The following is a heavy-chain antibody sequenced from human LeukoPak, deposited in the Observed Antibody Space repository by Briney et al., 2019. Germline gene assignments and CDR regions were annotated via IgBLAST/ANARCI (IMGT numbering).Heavy chain of an antibody. D-gene: IGHD3-22*01. CDR2: ISGSADST. J-gene: IGHJ4*02. V-gene: IGHV3-23*01. CDR1: GFTFSSYA. CDR3: AKDVAYYYDSSGYSFYFDY. Sequence: GGSLRLSCVVSGFTFSSYAMNWVRQAPGKGLEWVSAISGSADSTYYTDSVKGRFTISRDNSKNTLYLHMNSLRAEDTAIYYCAKDVAYYYDSSGYSFYFDYWGQGTLVTVSS.